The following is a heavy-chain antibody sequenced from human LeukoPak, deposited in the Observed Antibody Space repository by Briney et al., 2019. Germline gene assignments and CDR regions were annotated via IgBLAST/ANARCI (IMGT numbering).Heavy chain of an antibody. CDR3: AKRKHCGGDCYYFDY. CDR2: ISGSGGST. Sequence: GRSLRLSCAASGFTFSSYGMHWVRQAPGKGLEWVSAISGSGGSTYYADSVKGRFTISRDNSKNTLYLQMNSLRAEDTAVYYCAKRKHCGGDCYYFDYWGQGTLVTVSS. V-gene: IGHV3-23*01. D-gene: IGHD2-21*02. J-gene: IGHJ4*02. CDR1: GFTFSSYG.